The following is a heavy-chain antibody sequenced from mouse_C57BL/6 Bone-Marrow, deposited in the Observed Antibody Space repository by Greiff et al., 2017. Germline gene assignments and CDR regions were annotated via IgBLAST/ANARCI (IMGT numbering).Heavy chain of an antibody. CDR3: TTITTVVATDY. Sequence: EVQLQQSGAELVRPGASVKLSCTASGFNIKDYYMHWVKQRPEQGLEWIGWIDPENGDTEYASKFQGKATITADTSSNTAYLQLSSLTSEDTAVYYCTTITTVVATDYWGQGTTLTVSS. V-gene: IGHV14-4*01. D-gene: IGHD1-1*01. CDR2: IDPENGDT. CDR1: GFNIKDYY. J-gene: IGHJ2*01.